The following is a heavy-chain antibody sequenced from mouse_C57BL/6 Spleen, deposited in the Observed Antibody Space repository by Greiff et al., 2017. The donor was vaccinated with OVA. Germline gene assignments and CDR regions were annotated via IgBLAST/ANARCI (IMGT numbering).Heavy chain of an antibody. CDR2: INPNNGGT. CDR3: ARSGYYGNSRYYAMDY. D-gene: IGHD2-1*01. J-gene: IGHJ4*01. CDR1: GYTFTDYY. Sequence: EVQLQQSGPELVKPGASVKISCKASGYTFTDYYMNWVKQSHGKSLEWIGDINPNNGGTSYNQKFKGKATLTVDKSSSTAYMELRSLTSEDSAVYYCARSGYYGNSRYYAMDYWGQGTSVTVSS. V-gene: IGHV1-26*01.